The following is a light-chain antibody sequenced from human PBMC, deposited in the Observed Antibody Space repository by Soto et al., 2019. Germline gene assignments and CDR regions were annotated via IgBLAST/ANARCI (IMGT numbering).Light chain of an antibody. V-gene: IGKV3D-20*01. CDR3: QQYGTSPWT. Sequence: EIVLTQSPATLSLSPGERATLSCGASQSVSGTYLAWYQQKFGLAPRLLIYDASTRATGIPGRFSGSGSGTDFTLTIGRLEPEDSAVYYCQQYGTSPWTFGQGTKVEIK. J-gene: IGKJ1*01. CDR2: DAS. CDR1: QSVSGTY.